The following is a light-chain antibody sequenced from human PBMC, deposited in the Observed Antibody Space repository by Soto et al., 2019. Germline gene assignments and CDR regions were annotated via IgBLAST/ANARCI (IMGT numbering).Light chain of an antibody. Sequence: QSALTQPASVSGSPGQSITISCTGTSSDVGSYNLVSWYQQHPGKAPKLMIYEVSKRPSGVSNRFSGSKSGNTASLTMSGLQAEDEADYYCCSYAGSCVVFGGGTKVTVL. CDR2: EVS. J-gene: IGLJ2*01. V-gene: IGLV2-23*02. CDR3: CSYAGSCVV. CDR1: SSDVGSYNL.